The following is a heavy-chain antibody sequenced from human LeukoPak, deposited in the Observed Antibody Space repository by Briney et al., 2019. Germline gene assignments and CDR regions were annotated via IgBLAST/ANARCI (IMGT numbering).Heavy chain of an antibody. CDR2: INHSGST. Sequence: PSETLSLTCAVYGGSFSGYYWSWIRQPPGKGLEWIGEINHSGSTNYNPSLKSRVTISVDTSKNQFSLKLSSVTAADTAVYYCARGGTTVTTYYCYYMDVWGKGTTVTVSS. J-gene: IGHJ6*03. D-gene: IGHD4-17*01. CDR1: GGSFSGYY. V-gene: IGHV4-34*01. CDR3: ARGGTTVTTYYCYYMDV.